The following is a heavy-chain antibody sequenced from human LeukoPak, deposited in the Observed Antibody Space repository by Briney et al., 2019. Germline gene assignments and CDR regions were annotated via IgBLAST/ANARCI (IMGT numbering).Heavy chain of an antibody. CDR3: ATDSRYFDTNRYFDP. CDR2: FDAEQGEI. D-gene: IGHD3-22*01. J-gene: IGHJ5*02. CDR1: GYTFTGYY. Sequence: GASVKVSCKASGYTFTGYYMHWVRQAPGQGLEWMGGFDAEQGEIIYAQEFQGRVTMTEDTSTNTAYMELSSLTSADTAVYYCATDSRYFDTNRYFDPWGQGTLITVSS. V-gene: IGHV1-24*01.